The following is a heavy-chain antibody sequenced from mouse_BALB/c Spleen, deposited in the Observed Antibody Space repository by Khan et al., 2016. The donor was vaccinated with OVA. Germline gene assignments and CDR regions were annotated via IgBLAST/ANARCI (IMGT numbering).Heavy chain of an antibody. CDR2: INPSNGYT. CDR3: VRDGAYHRNDGWFAY. V-gene: IGHV1-4*01. D-gene: IGHD2-14*01. CDR1: GYTFTSYT. J-gene: IGHJ3*01. Sequence: QXQLQQSGAELARPGASVKMSCKASGYTFTSYTIHWIKKRPGQGLEWIGYINPSNGYTNYNQKFKDKDTLTTDKSSTTAYLQLSSLTSDDSAVYNCVRDGAYHRNDGWFAYWGQGTLVTVSA.